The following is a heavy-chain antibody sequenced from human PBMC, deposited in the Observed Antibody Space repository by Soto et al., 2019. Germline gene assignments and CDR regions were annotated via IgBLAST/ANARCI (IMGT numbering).Heavy chain of an antibody. CDR1: GGFINNSAYY. V-gene: IGHV4-39*01. Sequence: SETLSLTCTVSGGFINNSAYYWGWIRQSPGKGLDWIASGFYGGRTYYNPSLKSRVTFSLDTSKSRFSLELSSVTAADTAVYYCARHGAYSTSVYYYYGMDVWGQGTTVTVSS. CDR2: GFYGGRT. J-gene: IGHJ6*02. D-gene: IGHD6-13*01. CDR3: ARHGAYSTSVYYYYGMDV.